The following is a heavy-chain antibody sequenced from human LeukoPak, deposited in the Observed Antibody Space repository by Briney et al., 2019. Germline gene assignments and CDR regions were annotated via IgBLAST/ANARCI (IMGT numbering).Heavy chain of an antibody. V-gene: IGHV1-2*02. Sequence: ASVKVSCKASGYTFTSYYTHWVRQAPGQGLEWMGIINPNSGGTNYAQKFQGRVTMTRDTSISTAYMELSRLRSDDTAVYYCATGWSNHFDYWGQGTLVTVSS. J-gene: IGHJ4*02. CDR2: INPNSGGT. D-gene: IGHD1-26*01. CDR3: ATGWSNHFDY. CDR1: GYTFTSYY.